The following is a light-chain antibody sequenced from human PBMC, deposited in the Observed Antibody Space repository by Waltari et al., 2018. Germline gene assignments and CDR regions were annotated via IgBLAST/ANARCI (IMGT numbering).Light chain of an antibody. Sequence: QSALTQPASVSGSPGQSITISCTGTSSDGGGYTYVSWYQRDPGKAPKLMIYNVTVRPSGVSNRWSGSKSGNTAYLVISGLHAEDEADYFCRAYTRSSALVFGGGTKLTVL. J-gene: IGLJ2*01. CDR1: SSDGGGYTY. CDR2: NVT. V-gene: IGLV2-14*03. CDR3: RAYTRSSALV.